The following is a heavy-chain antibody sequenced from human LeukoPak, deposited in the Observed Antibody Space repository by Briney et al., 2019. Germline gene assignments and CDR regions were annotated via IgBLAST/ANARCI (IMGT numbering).Heavy chain of an antibody. Sequence: PGGSLRLSCGASGFTFSTSWMSWVRQAPGKGLERVANIKRDGSETYYVDSVKGRFTISRENTKNSLYLQMDSLRAEDTAVYFCARISTAVAGADYWGQGTLVTVSS. J-gene: IGHJ4*02. CDR3: ARISTAVAGADY. CDR1: GFTFSTSW. CDR2: IKRDGSET. D-gene: IGHD6-19*01. V-gene: IGHV3-7*01.